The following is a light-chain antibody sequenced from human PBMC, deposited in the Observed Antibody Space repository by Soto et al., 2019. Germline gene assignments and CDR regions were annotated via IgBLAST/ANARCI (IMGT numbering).Light chain of an antibody. J-gene: IGKJ1*01. CDR3: QQFYRSPWT. CDR2: WAS. Sequence: DIVMTQSPDSLALSLGERATINCKSSQTVLDISNNKNYLAWYQQKPGQPPKLLIYWASTRESGVPDRFSGSGSETDFTLTISSLQAEDVALYYCQQFYRSPWTFGQGTKVEIK. V-gene: IGKV4-1*01. CDR1: QTVLDISNNKNY.